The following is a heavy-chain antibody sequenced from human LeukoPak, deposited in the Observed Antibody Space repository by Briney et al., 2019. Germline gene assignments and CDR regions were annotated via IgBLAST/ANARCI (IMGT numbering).Heavy chain of an antibody. CDR1: GFTFADYS. V-gene: IGHV3-9*03. Sequence: PGRSLRLSWAASGFTFADYSMDCARQAPGKGLEWVSVISWNGGNIGYADSVKGRFTISRDNAKNSLYLQMNSLRTEDMALYYCAKDIKAYYEMGCMDVWGKGTMVTVSS. J-gene: IGHJ6*03. CDR2: ISWNGGNI. CDR3: AKDIKAYYEMGCMDV. D-gene: IGHD3-22*01.